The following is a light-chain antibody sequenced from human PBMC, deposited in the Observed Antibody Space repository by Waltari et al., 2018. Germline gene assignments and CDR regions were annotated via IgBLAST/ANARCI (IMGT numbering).Light chain of an antibody. CDR1: QSISRY. Sequence: EIVLTQSPGTLSLSPGERATLSCRASQSISRYLAWYKQKPGQAPRLLIYAATSRAAGIPDRFSGSGCGTYFSLTISRLEPEDFSVYYCQNHERLPAMFGQGTKVEIK. CDR3: QNHERLPAM. V-gene: IGKV3-20*01. CDR2: AAT. J-gene: IGKJ1*01.